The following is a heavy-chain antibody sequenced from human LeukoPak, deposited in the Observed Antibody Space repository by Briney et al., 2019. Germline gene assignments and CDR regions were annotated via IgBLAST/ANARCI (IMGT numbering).Heavy chain of an antibody. CDR1: GITFSSYP. CDR3: AKECGRHYDDRAFDI. Sequence: GGSLRLSCAASGITFSSYPMNWVRQSPERGLEWVSAISATGGSTSYADSLTGRFTISRDNSKNTLYLQMSSLTAEDTAVYYCAKECGRHYDDRAFDIWGQGTMVTVSS. CDR2: ISATGGST. J-gene: IGHJ3*02. D-gene: IGHD3-22*01. V-gene: IGHV3-23*01.